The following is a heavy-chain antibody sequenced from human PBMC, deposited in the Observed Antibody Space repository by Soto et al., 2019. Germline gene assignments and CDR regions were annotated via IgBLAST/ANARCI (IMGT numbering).Heavy chain of an antibody. J-gene: IGHJ6*02. CDR1: GGTFSTDS. CDR3: ARAIDGYYGMDV. Sequence: QVQLVQSGAEVKKPGSSVKVSCKASGGTFSTDSISWVRQAPGQGLEWMGGIIPMFGTANNAQKFQGRVTITADESTSTAYMELSSLRSEDTAVYCCARAIDGYYGMDVWGQGTTVTVAS. CDR2: IIPMFGTA. V-gene: IGHV1-69*12.